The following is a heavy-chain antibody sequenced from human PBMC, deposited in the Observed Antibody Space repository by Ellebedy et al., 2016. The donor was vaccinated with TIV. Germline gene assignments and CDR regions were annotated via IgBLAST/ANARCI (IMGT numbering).Heavy chain of an antibody. CDR3: LRTGRPWFDY. D-gene: IGHD2-8*02. J-gene: IGHJ4*02. Sequence: GESLKISCVASGFTFSDYYMSWIRQAPGKGLEWVSTISTSSSYTKCANPVKGRFTVTRDDAKNSLYLHMNSLEAEDTALYYCLRTGRPWFDYWGQGTLVTVSS. CDR2: ISTSSSYT. V-gene: IGHV3-11*06. CDR1: GFTFSDYY.